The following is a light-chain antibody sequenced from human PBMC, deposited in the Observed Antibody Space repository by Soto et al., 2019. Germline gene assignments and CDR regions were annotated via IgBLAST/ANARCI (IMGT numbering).Light chain of an antibody. J-gene: IGKJ1*01. CDR2: DAS. CDR1: QSVSYH. CDR3: QQRNNWPPWT. Sequence: EIVLTQSPATLSLSPGERATLSCRASQSVSYHLAWYQQKPGQAPRLLIYDASNRATGIPARFSGSGSGTDCSLTISSLEPADSAIYYGQQRNNWPPWTFGQGTKVEIK. V-gene: IGKV3-11*01.